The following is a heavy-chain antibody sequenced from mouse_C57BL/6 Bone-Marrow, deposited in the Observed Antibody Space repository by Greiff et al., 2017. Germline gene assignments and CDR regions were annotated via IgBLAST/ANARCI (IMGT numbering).Heavy chain of an antibody. J-gene: IGHJ2*01. CDR2: IFPGSGST. CDR3: ARYGGNYAVYFDY. Sequence: VQVVESGPELVKPGASVKISCKASGYTFTDYYINWVKQRPGQGLEWIGWIFPGSGSTYYNEKFKGKATLTVDKSSSTAYMLLSSLTSEDSAVYFCARYGGNYAVYFDYWGQGTTLTVSS. CDR1: GYTFTDYY. D-gene: IGHD1-1*02. V-gene: IGHV1-75*01.